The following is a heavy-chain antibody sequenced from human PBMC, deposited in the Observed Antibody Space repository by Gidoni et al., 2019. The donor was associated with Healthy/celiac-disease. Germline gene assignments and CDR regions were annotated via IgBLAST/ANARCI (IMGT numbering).Heavy chain of an antibody. V-gene: IGHV3-73*02. J-gene: IGHJ4*02. Sequence: EVQLVESGGGLVQPGGSLKLSCAASCFPFSCPAMNWVRQASGKGLEWVGRIRSKANSYATAYAASVKGRFTISRDDSKNTAYLQMNSLKTEDTAVYYCTSWLLGSSGSSPLYYWGQGTLVTVSS. CDR1: CFPFSCPA. CDR2: IRSKANSYAT. CDR3: TSWLLGSSGSSPLYY. D-gene: IGHD3-22*01.